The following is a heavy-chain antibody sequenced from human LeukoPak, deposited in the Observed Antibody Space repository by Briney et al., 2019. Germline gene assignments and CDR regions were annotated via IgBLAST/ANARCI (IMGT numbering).Heavy chain of an antibody. J-gene: IGHJ6*02. CDR1: GFTVSSNY. CDR3: ARDGIVGATRDYYYYGMDV. Sequence: GGSLRLSCAASGFTVSSNYMSWVRQAPGEGLEWVSVIYSGGSTYYADSVKGRFTISRDNSKNTLYLQMNSLRAEDTAVYYCARDGIVGATRDYYYYGMDVWGQGTTVTVSS. D-gene: IGHD1-26*01. V-gene: IGHV3-66*01. CDR2: IYSGGST.